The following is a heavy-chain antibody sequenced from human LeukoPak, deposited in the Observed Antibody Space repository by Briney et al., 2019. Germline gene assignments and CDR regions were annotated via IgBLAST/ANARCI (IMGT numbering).Heavy chain of an antibody. Sequence: GGSLRLSCAASGFTVSSNYMSWVRQAPGKGLEWVSVIYSGGSTYYADSVKGRFTISRDNSKSTLYLQMNSLRAEDTAVYYCARDLMTKADYWGQGTLVTVSS. D-gene: IGHD4-11*01. CDR1: GFTVSSNY. CDR2: IYSGGST. CDR3: ARDLMTKADY. J-gene: IGHJ4*02. V-gene: IGHV3-66*01.